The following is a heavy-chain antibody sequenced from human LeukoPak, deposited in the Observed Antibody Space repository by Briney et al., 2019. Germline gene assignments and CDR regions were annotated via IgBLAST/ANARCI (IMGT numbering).Heavy chain of an antibody. V-gene: IGHV2-5*02. CDR2: IYWDDDK. J-gene: IGHJ5*02. CDR3: AHRMITFGGVIVPAHNWFDP. Sequence: ESGPTLVKPTQTLTLTCSFSRFSLDTPGVGVGWIRQPPGKALEWLALIYWDDDKRYSPSLKSRLTITKDTSKDQVVLTMTNMDPVDTATYYCAHRMITFGGVIVPAHNWFDPWGQGTLVTVSS. CDR1: RFSLDTPGVG. D-gene: IGHD3-16*02.